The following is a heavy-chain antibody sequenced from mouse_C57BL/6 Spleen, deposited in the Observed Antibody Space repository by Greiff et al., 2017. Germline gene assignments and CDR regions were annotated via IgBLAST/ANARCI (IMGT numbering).Heavy chain of an antibody. CDR2: ISYDGSN. V-gene: IGHV3-6*01. J-gene: IGHJ2*01. CDR1: GYSITSGYY. Sequence: EVKLQESGPGLVKPSQSLSLTCSVTGYSITSGYYWNWIRQFPGNKLEWMGYISYDGSNNYNPSLKNRISITSDTSKNQFFLKLNSVTTEDTTTYYCARGGIFDYWGQGTTLTVSS. CDR3: ARGGIFDY.